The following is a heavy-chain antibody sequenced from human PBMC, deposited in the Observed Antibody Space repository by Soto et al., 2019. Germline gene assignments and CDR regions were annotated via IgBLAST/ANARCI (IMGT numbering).Heavy chain of an antibody. CDR3: AKDYGVRGIMTNLFDS. D-gene: IGHD3-10*01. CDR1: GFTFDNYA. V-gene: IGHV3-23*01. CDR2: KSGSGDRT. Sequence: EVQLLESGGGLVQPGGSLRISCTASGFTFDNYAMAWVRQAPGKGLEWVAGKSGSGDRTSYVDSVKGRFTISRDNSKNRLYLQMMSLRAEDTALYYCAKDYGVRGIMTNLFDSWGQGTLVAVSS. J-gene: IGHJ5*01.